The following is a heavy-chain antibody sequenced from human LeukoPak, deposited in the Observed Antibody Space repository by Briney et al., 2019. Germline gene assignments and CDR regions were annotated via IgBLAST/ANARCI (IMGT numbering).Heavy chain of an antibody. CDR1: GLTFSSYA. CDR3: ARVFSSGFYYYGMDV. V-gene: IGHV3-30-3*01. Sequence: GGSLRLSCAASGLTFSSYAMHWVRQAPGKGLEWVAVISYDGSNKYYADSVKGRFTISRDNSKNTLYLQMNSLRAEDTAVYYCARVFSSGFYYYGMDVWGQGTTVTVSS. J-gene: IGHJ6*02. CDR2: ISYDGSNK. D-gene: IGHD6-19*01.